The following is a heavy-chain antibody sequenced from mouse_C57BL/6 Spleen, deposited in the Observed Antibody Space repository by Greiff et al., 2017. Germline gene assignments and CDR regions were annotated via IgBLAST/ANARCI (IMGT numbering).Heavy chain of an antibody. CDR1: GYTFTSYW. CDR3: ASNCDGSSHHWYLDV. Sequence: VQLQQPGAELVRPGSSVKLSCKASGYTFTSYWMDWVKQRPGQGLEWIGNIYPSDSETHYNQKFKGKATFTVDKSSSTAYLQLSSLTSAASAAYFYASNCDGSSHHWYLDVWGTGTTVTVSS. D-gene: IGHD1-1*01. V-gene: IGHV1-61*01. J-gene: IGHJ1*03. CDR2: IYPSDSET.